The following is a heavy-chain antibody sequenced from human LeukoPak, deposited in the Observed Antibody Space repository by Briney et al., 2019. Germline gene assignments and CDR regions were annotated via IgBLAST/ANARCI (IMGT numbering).Heavy chain of an antibody. CDR1: GFTFVDNS. CDR3: AKEGSNGWFLSH. Sequence: GGSLRLSCAASGFTFVDNSMHWVRQLPGKGLEWLSFISWDGKITYYADSVKGRFTISRDNSKNSLYLQTNSLRSEDTALYFCAKEGSNGWFLSHWGQAALVTVAS. D-gene: IGHD3-16*01. V-gene: IGHV3-43*01. CDR2: ISWDGKIT. J-gene: IGHJ4*02.